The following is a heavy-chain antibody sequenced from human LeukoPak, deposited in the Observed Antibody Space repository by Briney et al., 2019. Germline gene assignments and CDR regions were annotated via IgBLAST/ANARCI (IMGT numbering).Heavy chain of an antibody. J-gene: IGHJ3*02. Sequence: ASVKVSCKASGDTFTSYYMHWVRQAPGQGLEWMGIINPSGGSTSYAQKFQGRVTMTRDMSTSTAYMELRSLRSDDTAVYYCARSEIGDAFDIWGQGTMVTVSS. D-gene: IGHD3-22*01. CDR2: INPSGGST. V-gene: IGHV1-46*01. CDR3: ARSEIGDAFDI. CDR1: GDTFTSYY.